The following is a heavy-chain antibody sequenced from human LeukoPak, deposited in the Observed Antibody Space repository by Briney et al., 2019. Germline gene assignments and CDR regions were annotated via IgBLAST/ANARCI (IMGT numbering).Heavy chain of an antibody. CDR2: ISAYNGNT. J-gene: IGHJ5*02. CDR1: GYTFTSYG. V-gene: IGHV1-18*01. D-gene: IGHD2-2*01. Sequence: ASVKVSCKASGYTFTSYGISWVRQAPGQGLEWMGWISAYNGNTNYAQKLQGRVTMTTDTSTSTAYMELRSLRSEDTAVYYCARVVPAARGLMIYNWFDPWGQGTLVTVSS. CDR3: ARVVPAARGLMIYNWFDP.